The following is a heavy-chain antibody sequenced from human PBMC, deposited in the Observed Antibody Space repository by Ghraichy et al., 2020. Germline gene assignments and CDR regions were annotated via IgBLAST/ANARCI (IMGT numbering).Heavy chain of an antibody. CDR3: AKDRSNFFDY. Sequence: GGSLRLSCAASGFIFDDYTMHWVRQAPGKGLEWVSLISWDGGSTYYADSVKGRFTISRDNSKNSLYLQMNSLRTEDTALYYCAKDRSNFFDYWGQGTLVTVSS. CDR2: ISWDGGST. J-gene: IGHJ4*02. D-gene: IGHD3-3*01. V-gene: IGHV3-43*01. CDR1: GFIFDDYT.